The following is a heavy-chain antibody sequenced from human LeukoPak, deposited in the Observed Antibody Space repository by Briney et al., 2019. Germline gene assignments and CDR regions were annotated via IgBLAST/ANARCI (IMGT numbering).Heavy chain of an antibody. V-gene: IGHV3-53*01. Sequence: PGGSLRLSCETSGFTFSSYAMNWVRQAPGKGLEWVSVIYSGGSTYYADSVKGRFTISRDNSKNTLYLQMNSLRAEDTAVYYCARDQQYYFDYWGQGTLVTVSS. J-gene: IGHJ4*02. CDR1: GFTFSSYA. CDR3: ARDQQYYFDY. CDR2: IYSGGST. D-gene: IGHD6-13*01.